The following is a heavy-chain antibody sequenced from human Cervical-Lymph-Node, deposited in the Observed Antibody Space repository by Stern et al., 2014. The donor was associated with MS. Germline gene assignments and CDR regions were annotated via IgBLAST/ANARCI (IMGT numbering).Heavy chain of an antibody. D-gene: IGHD2-8*01. V-gene: IGHV3-30*03. Sequence: VQLVESGGAVVQPGRSLRLSCAASGFTFSSYGMHMVRQAPGKELEWVTVISYDGNHKYYAASVKGRFTISRDNSKNTLHLQMNSVTPDDTAIYYCARDYEDTSMLFDHWGQGTLVTVSS. J-gene: IGHJ4*02. CDR1: GFTFSSYG. CDR3: ARDYEDTSMLFDH. CDR2: ISYDGNHK.